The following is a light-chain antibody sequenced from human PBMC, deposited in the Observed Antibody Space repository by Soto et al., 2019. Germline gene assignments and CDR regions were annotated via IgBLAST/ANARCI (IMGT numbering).Light chain of an antibody. CDR2: LNSDGSH. CDR3: QTWGTGNVV. Sequence: QPVLTQSPSASASLGASVKLTCTLSSGHSDYAIAWHQQQPEKGPRYLMNLNSDGSHSKGDGIPDRFSGSTSGAERYLTISSLQSEDEADYYCQTWGTGNVVFGGGTKVTVL. V-gene: IGLV4-69*01. CDR1: SGHSDYA. J-gene: IGLJ2*01.